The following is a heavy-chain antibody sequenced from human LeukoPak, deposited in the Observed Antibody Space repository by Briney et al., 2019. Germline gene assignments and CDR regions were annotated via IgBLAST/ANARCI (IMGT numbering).Heavy chain of an antibody. CDR3: AISDSSGYRLDY. J-gene: IGHJ4*02. D-gene: IGHD3-22*01. CDR2: INPSGGST. V-gene: IGHV1-46*03. CDR1: GYTSTSYY. Sequence: ASVKVSCKASGYTSTSYYMHWVRQAPGQGLEWMGIINPSGGSTSYAQKFQGRVTMTRDTSTSTVYMELSSLRSEDTAVYYCAISDSSGYRLDYWGQGTLVTVSS.